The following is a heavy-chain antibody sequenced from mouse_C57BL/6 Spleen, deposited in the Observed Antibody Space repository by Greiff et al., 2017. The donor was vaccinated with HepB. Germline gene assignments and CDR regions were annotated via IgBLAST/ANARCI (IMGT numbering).Heavy chain of an antibody. J-gene: IGHJ3*01. CDR3: ARHTYDGYYWFAY. D-gene: IGHD2-3*01. CDR1: GFTFSSYG. V-gene: IGHV5-6*01. CDR2: ISSGGSYT. Sequence: EVQLVESGGDLVKPGGSLKLSCAASGFTFSSYGMSWVRQTPDKRLEWVATISSGGSYTYYPDSVKGRFTISRDNAKNTLYLQMSSLKSEDTAMYYCARHTYDGYYWFAYWGQGTLVTVSA.